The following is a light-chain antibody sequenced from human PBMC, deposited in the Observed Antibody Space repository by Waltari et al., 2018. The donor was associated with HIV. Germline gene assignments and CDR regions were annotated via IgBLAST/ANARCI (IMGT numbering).Light chain of an antibody. CDR2: DTS. CDR1: TGAVTSGHY. V-gene: IGLV7-46*01. Sequence: QAVVTQEPSLTVSPGGTVPLTCGSRTGAVTSGHYPSRFQQKPGQAPRTLIYDTSNRHSGSAARFSGSLLAGKAALTLSGAQPEDEAEYYCLLSYSGARVFGGGTKLTVL. J-gene: IGLJ2*01. CDR3: LLSYSGARV.